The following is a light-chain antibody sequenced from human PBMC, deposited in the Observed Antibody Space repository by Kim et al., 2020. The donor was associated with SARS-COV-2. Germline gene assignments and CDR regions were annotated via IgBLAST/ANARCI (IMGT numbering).Light chain of an antibody. V-gene: IGKV1-13*02. CDR2: DAS. CDR3: QQVNTYPLT. Sequence: AIQLTQSPSSLSASVGDRVTITCRASRGISTSLAWYQQRPGKAPKLLIYDASSLESGGPSRFSGSGSGTDFTLTISSLQPEDFATYCCQQVNTYPLTFGGGTKLAI. J-gene: IGKJ4*01. CDR1: RGISTS.